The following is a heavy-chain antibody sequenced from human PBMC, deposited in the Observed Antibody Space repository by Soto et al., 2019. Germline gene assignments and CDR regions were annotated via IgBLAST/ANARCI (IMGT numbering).Heavy chain of an antibody. CDR2: ISYDGGTT. D-gene: IGHD1-1*01. CDR3: ARPHIKSAWNDGFDI. Sequence: QVQLVESGGGVVQPGRSLRLSCAASGFTFDDYSMHWVRQAPGKGLEWVALISYDGGTTYYGDSVKGRITISRDDSKNALFLQMNSLRSEDPAVYYCARPHIKSAWNDGFDIWGQGTMVTVSS. J-gene: IGHJ3*02. V-gene: IGHV3-30-3*01. CDR1: GFTFDDYS.